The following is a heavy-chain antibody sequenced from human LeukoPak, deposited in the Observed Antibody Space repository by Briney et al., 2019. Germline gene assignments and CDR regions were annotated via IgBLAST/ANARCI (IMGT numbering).Heavy chain of an antibody. J-gene: IGHJ4*02. Sequence: SSETLSLTCTVSGGSISSYYWSWIRQPPGKGLEWIGYIYYSGSTNYNPSLKSRVTISVGTSKNQFSLKLSSVTAADTAVYYCARVNDYGVQDRGYWGQGTLVTVSS. V-gene: IGHV4-59*08. CDR1: GGSISSYY. D-gene: IGHD4-17*01. CDR3: ARVNDYGVQDRGY. CDR2: IYYSGST.